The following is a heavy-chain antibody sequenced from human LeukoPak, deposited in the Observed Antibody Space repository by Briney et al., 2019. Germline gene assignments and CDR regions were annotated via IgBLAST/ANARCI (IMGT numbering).Heavy chain of an antibody. V-gene: IGHV3-23*01. CDR3: VKDRPNYYDSSGHYYRRDGDC. Sequence: GGSLRLSCAASGFAFNIYAMSWVSQPTGKGPEWVSSTTSSDGATYYADSVKGRFTISRDNSRNTLYLQMNSLRAEDTAVYFCVKDRPNYYDSSGHYYRRDGDCWGQGTLVTVSS. J-gene: IGHJ4*02. CDR2: TTSSDGAT. D-gene: IGHD3-22*01. CDR1: GFAFNIYA.